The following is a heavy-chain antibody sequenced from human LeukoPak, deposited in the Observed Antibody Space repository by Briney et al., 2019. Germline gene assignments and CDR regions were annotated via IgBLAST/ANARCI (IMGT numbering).Heavy chain of an antibody. D-gene: IGHD2-15*01. CDR2: ISGSGGST. V-gene: IGHV3-23*01. CDR1: GFTFSSYA. CDR3: AKGAEYCSGGSYYSGEFDP. J-gene: IGHJ5*02. Sequence: PGGSLRLSCAASGFTFSSYAMSWVRQAPGKGLEWVSAISGSGGSTYYADSVKGRFTISRDNSKNTLYLQMNSLRAEDTAVYYCAKGAEYCSGGSYYSGEFDPWGQGTLVTVSS.